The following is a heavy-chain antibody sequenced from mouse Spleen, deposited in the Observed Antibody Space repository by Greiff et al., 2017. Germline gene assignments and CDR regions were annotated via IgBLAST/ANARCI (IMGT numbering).Heavy chain of an antibody. J-gene: IGHJ4*01. D-gene: IGHD2-14*01. CDR1: GFSLTSYG. V-gene: IGHV2-6*02. CDR3: ARNYYRYDSYYAMDY. CDR2: IWSDGST. Sequence: QVQLKQSGPGLVAPSQSLSITCTVSGFSLTSYGVHWVRQPPGKGLEWLVVIWSDGSTTYNSALKSRLSISKDNSKSQVFLKMNSLQTDDTAMYYCARNYYRYDSYYAMDYWGQGTSVTVSS.